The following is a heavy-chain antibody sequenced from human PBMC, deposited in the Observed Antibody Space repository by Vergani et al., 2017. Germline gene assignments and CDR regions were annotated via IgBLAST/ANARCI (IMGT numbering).Heavy chain of an antibody. D-gene: IGHD6-19*01. CDR2: ISWYSGSI. CDR1: GFTFDDYA. Sequence: EVQLVESGGGLVQPGRSLRLSCAASGFTFDDYAMHWVRQAPGKGLEWVSGISWYSGSIGYADSVKGRFTISRDNAKNSLYLQMNSLRAEDTALYYCAKDAGVAVAVRAFDIWGQGTMVTVSS. CDR3: AKDAGVAVAVRAFDI. J-gene: IGHJ3*02. V-gene: IGHV3-9*01.